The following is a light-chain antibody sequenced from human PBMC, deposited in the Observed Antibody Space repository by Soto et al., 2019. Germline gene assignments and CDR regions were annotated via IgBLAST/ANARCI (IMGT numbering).Light chain of an antibody. V-gene: IGKV3-20*01. J-gene: IGKJ5*01. CDR2: GAS. Sequence: EIVLTQSPGTLSLSPGERATLSCRASQSVSSSYLAWYQQKPGQAPRRLIYGASSRATGIPDRVSGSGSGTDFTLTISRLEPEDFAVYYGQQYGSSPITFGQGTRLEIK. CDR3: QQYGSSPIT. CDR1: QSVSSSY.